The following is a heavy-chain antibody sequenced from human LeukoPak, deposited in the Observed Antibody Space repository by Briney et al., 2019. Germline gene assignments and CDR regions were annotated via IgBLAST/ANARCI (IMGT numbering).Heavy chain of an antibody. Sequence: TSETLSLTCTVSGGSISGYYWSWIRQPPGKGLEWIGEINHSGSTNYNPSLKSRVTISVDTSKNQFSLKLSSVTAADTAVYYCARAESNYYDSSGYYVYWGQGTLVTVPS. D-gene: IGHD3-22*01. V-gene: IGHV4-34*01. CDR3: ARAESNYYDSSGYYVY. CDR2: INHSGST. CDR1: GGSISGYY. J-gene: IGHJ4*02.